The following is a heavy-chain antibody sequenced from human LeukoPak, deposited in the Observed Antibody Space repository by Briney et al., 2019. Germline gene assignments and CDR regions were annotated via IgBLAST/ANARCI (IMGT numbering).Heavy chain of an antibody. D-gene: IGHD5-18*01. CDR2: IYADGT. J-gene: IGHJ6*03. CDR1: GDSITSGNYY. CDR3: ARAREDTATTNGYFYYYYHYMDV. V-gene: IGHV4-61*02. Sequence: PSQTLSLTCIVSGDSITSGNYYWSWIRQPAGKGLEWIGRIYADGTNYNPSLKSRVTISIDTSKNQFSLKMTSVTAADTAVYYCARAREDTATTNGYFYYYYHYMDVWGKGTTVTVSS.